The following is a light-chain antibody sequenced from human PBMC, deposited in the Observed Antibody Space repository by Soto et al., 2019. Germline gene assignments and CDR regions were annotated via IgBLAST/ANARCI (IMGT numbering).Light chain of an antibody. CDR1: QSITNN. Sequence: EIVMTQSPAPLSVSPGERATLSCRASQSITNNLAWYQQKPGQAPRLIIYGASTRVTAIPARFSGSGFGTEFTLTISSLQSEDFAVYYCQQYNDWPPSTFGQGTKVEI. CDR2: GAS. J-gene: IGKJ2*01. CDR3: QQYNDWPPST. V-gene: IGKV3-15*01.